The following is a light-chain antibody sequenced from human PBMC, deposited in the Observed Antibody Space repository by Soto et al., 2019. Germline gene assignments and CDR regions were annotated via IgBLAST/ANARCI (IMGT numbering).Light chain of an antibody. CDR1: QNINNW. V-gene: IGKV1-5*03. CDR2: KTS. CDR3: QQYNNFPCT. Sequence: DIQMTQSPSTLSAFVGDRVTITCRASQNINNWLAWYQQRPGEAPHLLIYKTSILESGVPSRFSGSGSGTEFTLTISSLQPDDFATYYCQQYNNFPCTFGQGTKLEIK. J-gene: IGKJ2*02.